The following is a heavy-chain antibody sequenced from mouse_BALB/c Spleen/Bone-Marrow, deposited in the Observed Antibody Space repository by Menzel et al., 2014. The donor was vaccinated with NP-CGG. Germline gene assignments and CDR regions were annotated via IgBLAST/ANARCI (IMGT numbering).Heavy chain of an antibody. CDR2: INPSNGGT. J-gene: IGHJ3*01. CDR1: GYTFTSYY. CDR3: TREGDSPFAY. D-gene: IGHD2-13*01. V-gene: IGHV1S81*02. Sequence: QVQLQQPGAELVKPGASVKLSCKASGYTFTSYYMYWVKQRPGQGLEWIGEINPSNGGTNFNEKFKSKATLTVDKSSSTAYMHLSNLTSEDSAVYYCTREGDSPFAYWGQGTLVTVSA.